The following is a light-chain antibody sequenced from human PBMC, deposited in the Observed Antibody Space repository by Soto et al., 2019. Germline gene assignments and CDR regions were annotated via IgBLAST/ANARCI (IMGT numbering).Light chain of an antibody. CDR2: SNN. Sequence: QSVLTQPPSASGTPGQKVTMSCSGSRSNIGSNNVNWYQQLPGMAPKLLIFSNNQRPSGVPDRFSASKSGTAASLGISGLQSDDEADYYCAAWDDSLNGPVFGGGTKVTVL. V-gene: IGLV1-44*01. CDR3: AAWDDSLNGPV. J-gene: IGLJ2*01. CDR1: RSNIGSNN.